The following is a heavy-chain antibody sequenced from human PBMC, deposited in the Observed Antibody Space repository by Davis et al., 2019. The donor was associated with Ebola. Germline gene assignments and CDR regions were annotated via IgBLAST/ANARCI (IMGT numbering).Heavy chain of an antibody. J-gene: IGHJ4*02. CDR1: GFTFSSYW. V-gene: IGHV3-23*01. D-gene: IGHD2-2*01. CDR3: AKGPPLYSKYQLYYFDY. CDR2: ISGSGGST. Sequence: GESLKISCAASGFTFSSYWMSWVRQAPGKGLEWVSAISGSGGSTYYADSVKGRFTISRDNSKNTLYLQMNSLRAEDTAVYYCAKGPPLYSKYQLYYFDYWGQGTLVTVSS.